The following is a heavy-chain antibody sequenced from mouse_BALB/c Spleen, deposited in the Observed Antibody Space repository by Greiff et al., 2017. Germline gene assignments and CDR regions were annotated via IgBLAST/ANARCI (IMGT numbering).Heavy chain of an antibody. D-gene: IGHD2-4*01. CDR3: ARGTVIAYAMDY. CDR2: INPSNGRT. Sequence: VQLQQPGAELVKPGASVKLSCKASGYTFTSYWMHWVKQRPGQGLEWIGEINPSNGRTNYNEKFKSKATLTVDKSSSTAYMQLSSLTSEDSAVYYCARGTVIAYAMDYWGQGTSVTVSS. J-gene: IGHJ4*01. CDR1: GYTFTSYW. V-gene: IGHV1S81*02.